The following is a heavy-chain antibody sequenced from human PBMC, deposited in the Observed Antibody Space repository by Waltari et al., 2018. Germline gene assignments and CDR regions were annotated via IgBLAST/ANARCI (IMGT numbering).Heavy chain of an antibody. CDR1: GYTFTDYA. CDR3: SREALVGTNTIVDY. D-gene: IGHD1-26*01. V-gene: IGHV7-4-1*01. Sequence: QVHLEQSGSELTRPGASVRISCLTSGYTFTDYAINWVRQAPGQGLQWLGWVNTQTGNPTYAQGLSRRFVFSVDTSVATAYLQIDSLTTSDSAVYFCSREALVGTNTIVDYWGRGTLVTV. J-gene: IGHJ4*02. CDR2: VNTQTGNP.